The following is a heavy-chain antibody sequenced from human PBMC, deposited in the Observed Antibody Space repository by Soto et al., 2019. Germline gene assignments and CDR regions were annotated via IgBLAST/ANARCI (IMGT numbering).Heavy chain of an antibody. CDR3: SKDDFTDRGDDYFDY. D-gene: IGHD2-21*02. J-gene: IGHJ4*02. CDR2: INQDGSEK. Sequence: GSLRLSCAASGFTFSTYWMDWVRQTPGKGLEWVANINQDGSEKNYVDSVKGRFTIYRDNAKNSLYLQMSSLTAEDSALYYCSKDDFTDRGDDYFDYWGPGTLVTVSS. CDR1: GFTFSTYW. V-gene: IGHV3-7*01.